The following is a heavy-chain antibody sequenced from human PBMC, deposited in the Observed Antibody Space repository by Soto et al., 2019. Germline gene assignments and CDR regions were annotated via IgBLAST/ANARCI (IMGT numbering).Heavy chain of an antibody. J-gene: IGHJ6*02. V-gene: IGHV5-51*01. CDR2: IYPGESDT. Sequence: PGEALKISWKGSGYSFTIYWIGWVRQMPGKGLEWMGIIYPGESDTRYSPSFQGQVTISADKSLSTAYLQWSSLKASDTAMYYCARHGPRVYYDNSDYYYYGMDVWGQGTTVTVSS. D-gene: IGHD3-22*01. CDR3: ARHGPRVYYDNSDYYYYGMDV. CDR1: GYSFTIYW.